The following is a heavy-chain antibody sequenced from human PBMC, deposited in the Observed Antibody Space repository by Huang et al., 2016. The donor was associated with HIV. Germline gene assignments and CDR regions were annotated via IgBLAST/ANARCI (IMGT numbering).Heavy chain of an antibody. V-gene: IGHV1-18*01. CDR1: GYTFSSFG. CDR3: ARGGGIQLWLLGYYYMDV. D-gene: IGHD5-18*01. Sequence: QVQLVQSGAEVKKPGASVKVSCKASGYTFSSFGISWVRQAPGQGLEWVGWISFYNCNTKFAQKFQGRLTMTTDTTTSTAYMELRSLRSDDTAVYYCARGGGIQLWLLGYYYMDVWGNGTTVTVSS. J-gene: IGHJ6*03. CDR2: ISFYNCNT.